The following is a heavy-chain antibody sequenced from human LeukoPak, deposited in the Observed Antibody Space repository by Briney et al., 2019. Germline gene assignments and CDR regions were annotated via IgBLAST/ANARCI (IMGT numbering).Heavy chain of an antibody. CDR2: ISNSNGNT. CDR1: GFTFSSYA. D-gene: IGHD1-1*01. J-gene: IGHJ4*02. Sequence: GGSLRLSCAASGFTFSSYAMSWVRQAPGKGLEWVSTISNSNGNTYYADSVKGRFTISRDNSKNTLYLQMNSLTAEDTAIYYCAKATGNLGNWGQGTLATVSS. V-gene: IGHV3-23*01. CDR3: AKATGNLGN.